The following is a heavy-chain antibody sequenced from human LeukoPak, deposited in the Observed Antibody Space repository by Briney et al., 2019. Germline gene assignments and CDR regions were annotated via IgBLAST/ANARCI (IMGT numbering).Heavy chain of an antibody. D-gene: IGHD5-12*01. CDR1: GFTSINYA. J-gene: IGHJ4*02. CDR3: AKGAYDYIEIGYFDS. V-gene: IGHV3-23*01. CDR2: PIGSSGST. Sequence: GGSLRLSCAASGFTSINYAMNWVRQAPGKGLEWVSVPIGSSGSTDYADSVKGRFTISRDNSKNTLFLQMNSLRAEDTAIYYCAKGAYDYIEIGYFDSWGQGTLVTVSS.